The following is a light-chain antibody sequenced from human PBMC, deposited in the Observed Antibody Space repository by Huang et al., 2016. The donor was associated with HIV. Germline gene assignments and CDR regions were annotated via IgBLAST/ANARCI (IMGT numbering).Light chain of an antibody. CDR2: DAT. J-gene: IGKJ4*01. CDR1: QNITSF. CDR3: QQRIQWPRLT. Sequence: EIVLTRSPATLSLSPGERATLSCRASQNITSFLAWYRQKPGQAPRLLIFDATNRATGTPARFSGSGSGTDFTLTIHSLEPEDFAVYYCQQRIQWPRLTFGGGTRVEMK. V-gene: IGKV3-11*01.